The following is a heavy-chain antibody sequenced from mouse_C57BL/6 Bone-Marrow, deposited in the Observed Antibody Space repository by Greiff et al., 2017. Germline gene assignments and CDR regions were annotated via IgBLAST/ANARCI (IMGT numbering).Heavy chain of an antibody. D-gene: IGHD2-1*01. Sequence: VHVKQSGAELVRPGASVKLSCTASGFNIKDDYMQWVKQRTEQGLEWIGWIDPANGDTESASKFQGKATLTADTSTSTAYLQLSSLTSDYPAFYYCTTYYYGTSWFAYWGQGTLVTVSA. CDR2: IDPANGDT. J-gene: IGHJ3*01. CDR3: TTYYYGTSWFAY. V-gene: IGHV14-4*01. CDR1: GFNIKDDY.